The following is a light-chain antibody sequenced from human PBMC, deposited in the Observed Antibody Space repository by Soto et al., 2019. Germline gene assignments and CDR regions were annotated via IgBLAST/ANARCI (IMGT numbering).Light chain of an antibody. J-gene: IGLJ2*01. Sequence: QSALTQPPSVSGAPGQRVTISCTGSSSNIGTGYDVHWYQQLPGTAPKLLIYGNSNRPSGVPDRFSGSKSGTSASLAITGLPAEDDADYCCPSYGSNLSVVFGGGTKLTVL. V-gene: IGLV1-40*01. CDR1: SSNIGTGYD. CDR3: PSYGSNLSVV. CDR2: GNS.